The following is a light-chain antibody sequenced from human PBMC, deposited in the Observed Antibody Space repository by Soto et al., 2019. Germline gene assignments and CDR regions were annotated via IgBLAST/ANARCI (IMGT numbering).Light chain of an antibody. Sequence: DIQMTQSPSTLSASVGDRVTITCRASQSISTSLAWYQLKPGKAPKLLIYDASNLESGVPSRFSGGGSGTEFSLTISSLQPDDFATYYCQQYNYFWAFGQGTKVDIK. CDR2: DAS. V-gene: IGKV1-5*01. CDR3: QQYNYFWA. CDR1: QSISTS. J-gene: IGKJ1*01.